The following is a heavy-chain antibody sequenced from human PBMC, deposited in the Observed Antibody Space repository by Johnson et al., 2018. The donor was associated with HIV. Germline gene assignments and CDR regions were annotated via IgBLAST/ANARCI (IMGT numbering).Heavy chain of an antibody. J-gene: IGHJ3*02. D-gene: IGHD6-25*01. CDR3: ASADTFDI. CDR2: ISGSGGST. CDR1: GFTVSSNY. V-gene: IGHV3-66*01. Sequence: VQLVESGGGLVQPGGSLRLSCAASGFTVSSNYMSWVRQAPGKGLEWVSVISGSGGSTYYADSVKGRLTISRDNAKNSLYLQMNSLRAEDTAVYYCASADTFDIWGQGTMVTVSS.